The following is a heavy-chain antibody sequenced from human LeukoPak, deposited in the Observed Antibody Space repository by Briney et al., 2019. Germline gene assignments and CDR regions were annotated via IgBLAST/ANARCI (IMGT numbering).Heavy chain of an antibody. CDR1: GRSVSSTTYY. V-gene: IGHV4-39*01. Sequence: SETLSLTCTVSGRSVSSTTYYWSWIRQPQGKGLEWIASINYSGSTYYNPSLKSRVTISVDTSENQFSLKLSSVTAADTAVYYCARHVVHGSGKYYFDYWGQGTLVTVSS. CDR3: ARHVVHGSGKYYFDY. D-gene: IGHD3-10*01. J-gene: IGHJ4*02. CDR2: INYSGST.